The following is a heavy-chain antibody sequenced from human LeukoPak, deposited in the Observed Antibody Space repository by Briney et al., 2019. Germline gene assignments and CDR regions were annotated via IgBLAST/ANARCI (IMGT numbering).Heavy chain of an antibody. Sequence: GESLKISCKGSGYSFTSYWIGWVRQMPGKGLEWLGIIYPGDSDTRYSPSFQGQVTISADKSISTAYLQWSSLKASDTAMYYCARQSPSRSSENGMDVWGQGTTVTVSS. CDR2: IYPGDSDT. J-gene: IGHJ6*02. CDR3: ARQSPSRSSENGMDV. CDR1: GYSFTSYW. V-gene: IGHV5-51*01. D-gene: IGHD6-25*01.